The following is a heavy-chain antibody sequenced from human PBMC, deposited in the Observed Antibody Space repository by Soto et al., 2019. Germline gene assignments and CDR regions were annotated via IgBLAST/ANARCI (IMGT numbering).Heavy chain of an antibody. CDR1: GFTFSSYA. J-gene: IGHJ4*02. CDR3: AKDRVPIVVVPAANDY. CDR2: ISGSGGST. V-gene: IGHV3-23*01. D-gene: IGHD2-2*01. Sequence: VQLLESGGGLVQPGGSLRLSCAASGFTFSSYAMSWVRQAPGKGLEWVSAISGSGGSTYYADSVKGRFTISRDNSKNTLYLQMNSLRAEDTAVYYCAKDRVPIVVVPAANDYWGQGTLVTVSS.